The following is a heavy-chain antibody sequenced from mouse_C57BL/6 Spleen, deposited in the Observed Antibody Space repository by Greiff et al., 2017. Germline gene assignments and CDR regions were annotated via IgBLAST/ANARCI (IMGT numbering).Heavy chain of an antibody. CDR3: ARGALLRGPYYFDY. J-gene: IGHJ2*01. Sequence: EVQRVESGGGLVKPGGSLKLSCAASGFTFSDYGMHWVRQAPEKGLEWVAYISSGSSTIYYADTVKGRFTISRDNAKNTLFLQMTSLRSEDTARYYGARGALLRGPYYFDYWGQGTTLTVSS. D-gene: IGHD1-2*01. CDR1: GFTFSDYG. V-gene: IGHV5-17*01. CDR2: ISSGSSTI.